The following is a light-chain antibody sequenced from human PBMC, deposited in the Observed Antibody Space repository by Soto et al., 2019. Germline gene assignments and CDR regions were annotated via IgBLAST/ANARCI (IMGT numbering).Light chain of an antibody. J-gene: IGLJ2*01. Sequence: QLVLTQSSSASASQGSSVRLTCTLSSGHSGYVIAWHQQQPGKAPRYLMKLERSGSYNKGSGVPDRFSGSSSGADRYFTISNLQSEDEADYYCETWDSNTRVFGGGTQLTVL. CDR1: SGHSGYV. CDR2: LERSGSY. V-gene: IGLV4-60*03. CDR3: ETWDSNTRV.